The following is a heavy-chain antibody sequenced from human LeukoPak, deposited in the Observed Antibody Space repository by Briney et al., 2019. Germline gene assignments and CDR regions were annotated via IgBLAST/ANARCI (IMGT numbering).Heavy chain of an antibody. D-gene: IGHD6-19*01. Sequence: GGSLRLSCAASGFTFSSYVISWVRQAPGKGLEWVSAISGSGGSTYYADSVKGRFTISRDNSKNTLYLQMNSLRAEDTAVYYCAKDSSGWYFDYWGQGTLVTVSS. J-gene: IGHJ4*02. CDR2: ISGSGGST. CDR3: AKDSSGWYFDY. V-gene: IGHV3-23*01. CDR1: GFTFSSYV.